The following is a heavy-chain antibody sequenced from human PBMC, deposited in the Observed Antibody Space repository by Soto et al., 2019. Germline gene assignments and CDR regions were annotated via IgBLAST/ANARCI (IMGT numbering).Heavy chain of an antibody. CDR1: GFTFIDYA. Sequence: GSLRLSCAASGFTFIDYAMSWVRQAPGKGLEWVAFISNDGSNKYYADSVKGRFTISRDNSKNTLYLQMNSLRPEDTAVYYCAKDPRMIAFCGLDVWGQGTTVTVSS. CDR3: AKDPRMIAFCGLDV. J-gene: IGHJ6*02. D-gene: IGHD2-21*01. V-gene: IGHV3-30*18. CDR2: ISNDGSNK.